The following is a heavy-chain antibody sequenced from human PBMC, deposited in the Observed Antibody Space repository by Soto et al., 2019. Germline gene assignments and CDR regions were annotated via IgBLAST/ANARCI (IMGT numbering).Heavy chain of an antibody. CDR3: ERAKYYYDAHTGGWFDP. J-gene: IGHJ5*02. V-gene: IGHV3-21*01. D-gene: IGHD3-22*01. CDR2: ISSSSSYI. CDR1: GFTFSSYS. Sequence: EVQLVESGGGLVKPGGSLRLSCAASGFTFSSYSMNWVRQAPGKGLEWVSSISSSSSYIYYADSVKGRFTISRDNAKNSLYLQMNSLRAEDTAVYYGERAKYYYDAHTGGWFDPWGQGTLVTVSS.